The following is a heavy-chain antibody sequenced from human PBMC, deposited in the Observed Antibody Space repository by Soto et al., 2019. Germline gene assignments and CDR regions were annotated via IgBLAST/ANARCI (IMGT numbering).Heavy chain of an antibody. D-gene: IGHD6-6*01. CDR3: ARGAPVYSSSLNYYYYGMDV. CDR1: GGSISSYY. J-gene: IGHJ6*02. CDR2: IYYSGST. Sequence: PSETLYLTCTVSGGSISSYYWSWIRQPPGKGREWIGYIYYSGSTNYNPSLKSRVTISVDTSKNQFSLKLSSVTAADTAVYYCARGAPVYSSSLNYYYYGMDVWGQGTTVTVSS. V-gene: IGHV4-59*01.